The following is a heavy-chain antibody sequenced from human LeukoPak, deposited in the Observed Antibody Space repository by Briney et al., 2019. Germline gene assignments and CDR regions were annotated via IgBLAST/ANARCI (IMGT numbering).Heavy chain of an antibody. CDR1: GGTFSSYA. CDR3: ARVGNSGSYMSSLNY. J-gene: IGHJ4*02. D-gene: IGHD1-26*01. CDR2: IIPIFGTA. V-gene: IGHV1-69*05. Sequence: ASVKVSCKASGGTFSSYAISWVRQAPGQGLEWMGGIIPIFGTANYAQKFQGRVTITTDESTSTAYMELSSLRSEDTAVYYCARVGNSGSYMSSLNYGGQGTLVTVSS.